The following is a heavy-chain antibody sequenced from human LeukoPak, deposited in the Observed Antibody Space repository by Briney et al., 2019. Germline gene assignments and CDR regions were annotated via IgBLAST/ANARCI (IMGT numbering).Heavy chain of an antibody. CDR3: AREISGSGRNAFDI. V-gene: IGHV3-30*02. CDR1: GFTFSSYG. D-gene: IGHD3-10*01. CDR2: IRYDGSNK. Sequence: HPGGSLRLSCAASGFTFSSYGMHWVRQAPGKGLEWVTFIRYDGSNKYYADSVKGRFTISRDNSKNTLYLQMNSLRAEDTAVYYCAREISGSGRNAFDIWGQGTMVTVSS. J-gene: IGHJ3*02.